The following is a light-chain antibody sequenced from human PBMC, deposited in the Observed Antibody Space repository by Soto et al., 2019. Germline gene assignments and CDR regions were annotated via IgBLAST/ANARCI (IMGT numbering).Light chain of an antibody. V-gene: IGKV3-11*01. J-gene: IGKJ4*01. CDR2: DAS. CDR3: QQRSDWPLT. Sequence: EIVLTQSPATLSLSPGERATLSCRASQSVSKYLAWYQQKPGQAPRLLIYDASNRATGIPARFSGSGSGTDFTLTISSLEPEDGAVFYCQQRSDWPLTFGGGTRVEIK. CDR1: QSVSKY.